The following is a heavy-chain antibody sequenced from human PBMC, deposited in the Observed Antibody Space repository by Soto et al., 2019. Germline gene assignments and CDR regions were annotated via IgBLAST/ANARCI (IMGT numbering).Heavy chain of an antibody. D-gene: IGHD2-2*01. CDR2: ISGSGGST. CDR3: AKDIDCSSTSCYDYDY. Sequence: EVQLLESGGCLVQPGGSLRLSCAASGFTFSSYAMSWVRQAPGKGLEWVSAISGSGGSTYYADSVKGRFTISRDNYKNTLYLQMNSLRAEDTAVYYCAKDIDCSSTSCYDYDYWGQRTLVTVSS. CDR1: GFTFSSYA. V-gene: IGHV3-23*01. J-gene: IGHJ4*02.